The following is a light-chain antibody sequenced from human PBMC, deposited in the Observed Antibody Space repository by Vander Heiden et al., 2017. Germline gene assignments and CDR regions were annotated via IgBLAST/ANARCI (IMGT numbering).Light chain of an antibody. CDR3: QQHYTDPPT. J-gene: IGKJ4*01. CDR1: QTISNY. CDR2: AAS. V-gene: IGKV1-39*01. Sequence: DIQMTESPSSLSASVGDRVTHTCRPSQTISNYLHWYQHKLGKAPKLLISAASNLETGVPSRFSGSGSGTDFTLTISSLQPEDFATYYCQQHYTDPPTFGGGTRVEIK.